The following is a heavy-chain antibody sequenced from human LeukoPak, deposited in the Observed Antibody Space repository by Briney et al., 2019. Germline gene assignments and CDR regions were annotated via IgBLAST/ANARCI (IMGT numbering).Heavy chain of an antibody. V-gene: IGHV3-53*04. CDR2: IYSGGST. D-gene: IGHD6-19*01. CDR3: ARETVAGTSQGFDP. CDR1: GFTVSSNY. J-gene: IGHJ5*02. Sequence: PGGSLRLSCAASGFTVSSNYMSWVRQAPGKGLEWGSVIYSGGSTYYADYVKGRFTISRHNSKNTLYLQMNSLRAEDTAVYYCARETVAGTSQGFDPWGQGTLVTVSS.